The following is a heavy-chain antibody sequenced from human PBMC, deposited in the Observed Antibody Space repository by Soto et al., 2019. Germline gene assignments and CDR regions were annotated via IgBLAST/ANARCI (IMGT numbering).Heavy chain of an antibody. V-gene: IGHV4-31*03. CDR2: IYYSGST. D-gene: IGHD1-26*01. CDR3: ARGGGSYYATGNFDY. Sequence: QVQLQESGPGLVKPSQTLSLTCTVSGGSISSGGYYWSWIRQHPGKGLAWFGYIYYSGSTYYNPSLKSRVTISVDTSKNQFSLKLSSVTAADTAVYYCARGGGSYYATGNFDYWGQGTLVTVSS. J-gene: IGHJ4*02. CDR1: GGSISSGGYY.